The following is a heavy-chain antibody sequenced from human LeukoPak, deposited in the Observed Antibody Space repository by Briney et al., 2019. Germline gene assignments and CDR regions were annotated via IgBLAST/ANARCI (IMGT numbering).Heavy chain of an antibody. D-gene: IGHD1-26*01. V-gene: IGHV3-30*02. CDR3: ARGGIYYGAAFDF. CDR1: GFTFSSYG. J-gene: IGHJ4*02. Sequence: GGSLRLSCAASGFTFSSYGMHWVRQAPGKGLEWVAFTRYDGSNKYYADSVKGRFTISRDNAKNSLYLQMSSLRAEDTALYYCARGGIYYGAAFDFWGQGSLVTVSA. CDR2: TRYDGSNK.